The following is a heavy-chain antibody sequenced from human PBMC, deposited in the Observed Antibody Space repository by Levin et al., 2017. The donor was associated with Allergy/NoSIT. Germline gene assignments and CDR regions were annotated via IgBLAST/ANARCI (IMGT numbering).Heavy chain of an antibody. V-gene: IGHV3-9*01. CDR2: IRWTSGSI. Sequence: GGSLRLSCAASGFPFAASALPWVRPAPGKGREWVSGIRWTSGSIGYADSVKGRFTISRDNAKHSLYLQMNSLLTEDTALYYCARDNIGLPDAFDIWGQGTMVIVSS. CDR1: GFPFAASA. CDR3: ARDNIGLPDAFDI. D-gene: IGHD3-10*01. J-gene: IGHJ3*02.